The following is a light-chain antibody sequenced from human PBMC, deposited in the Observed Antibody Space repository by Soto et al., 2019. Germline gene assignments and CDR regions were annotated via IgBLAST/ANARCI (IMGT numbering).Light chain of an antibody. CDR1: SSDXGGYNY. CDR3: SSYTSSNTLAYV. J-gene: IGLJ1*01. CDR2: EVN. V-gene: IGLV2-14*01. Sequence: QSALAQPASVSGSPGQSITISCAGTSSDXGGYNYVSWYQQHPGKAPKLIIYEVNNRPSGVSNRFSGSKSGNTASLTISGLQAEDEVDYYCSSYTSSNTLAYVFGTGTKLTVL.